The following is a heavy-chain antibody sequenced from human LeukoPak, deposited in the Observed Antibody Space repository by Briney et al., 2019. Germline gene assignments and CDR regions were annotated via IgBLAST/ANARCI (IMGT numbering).Heavy chain of an antibody. CDR1: GFTFSSYA. D-gene: IGHD3-10*01. V-gene: IGHV3-23*01. Sequence: GGSLRLSCAASGFTFSSYAMSWVRQAPGKGLEWVSAISGSGGSTYYADSVKGRFTISRDNSKNTLYLQMNSLRAEDTAVYYCAKDIPGYYGSGSYYWGQGTLVIVSP. CDR2: ISGSGGST. J-gene: IGHJ4*02. CDR3: AKDIPGYYGSGSYY.